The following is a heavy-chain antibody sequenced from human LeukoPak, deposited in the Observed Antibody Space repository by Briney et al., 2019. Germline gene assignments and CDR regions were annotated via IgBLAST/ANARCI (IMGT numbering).Heavy chain of an antibody. D-gene: IGHD4-17*01. CDR1: GYTFTCYY. CDR3: ARLDDYGDWYYYYGMDV. CDR2: INPNSGGT. J-gene: IGHJ6*02. V-gene: IGHV1-2*02. Sequence: ASVKVSCKASGYTFTCYYMHWVRQAPGQGLEWMGWINPNSGGTNYAQKFQGRVTMTRDTSISTAYMELSRLRSDDTAVYYCARLDDYGDWYYYYGMDVWGQGTTVTVSS.